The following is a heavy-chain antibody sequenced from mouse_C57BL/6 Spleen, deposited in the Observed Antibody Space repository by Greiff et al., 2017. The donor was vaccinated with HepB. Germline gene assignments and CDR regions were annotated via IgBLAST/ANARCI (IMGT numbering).Heavy chain of an antibody. CDR1: GYTFTSYW. V-gene: IGHV1-55*01. CDR2: IYPGSGST. J-gene: IGHJ2*01. CDR3: AGGPPVYFDY. Sequence: VQLQESGAELVKPGASVKMSCKASGYTFTSYWITWVKQRPGQGLEWIGDIYPGSGSTNYNEKFKSKATLTVDTSSSTAYLQLSSLTSEDSAVYYCAGGPPVYFDYWGQGTTLTVSS.